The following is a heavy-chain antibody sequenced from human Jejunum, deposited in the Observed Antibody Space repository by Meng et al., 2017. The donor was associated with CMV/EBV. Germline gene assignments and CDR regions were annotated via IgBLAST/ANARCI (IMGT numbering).Heavy chain of an antibody. CDR2: IYRGGTT. D-gene: IGHD2-2*01. V-gene: IGHV3-53*01. J-gene: IGHJ5*02. Sequence: SSYRTGVGQAPGKRLEWVSIIYRGGTTNYADSVKGRFTISRDNSKNTLSLQMNSLRAEGTAVHYCARLRVSCSSTSCYPNWFDPWGQGTLVTVSS. CDR1: SSY. CDR3: ARLRVSCSSTSCYPNWFDP.